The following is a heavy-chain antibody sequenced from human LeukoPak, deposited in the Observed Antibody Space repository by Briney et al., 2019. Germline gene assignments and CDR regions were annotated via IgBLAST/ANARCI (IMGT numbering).Heavy chain of an antibody. CDR3: AREVTVRKNWFDP. Sequence: PSETLSLTCTVSGGSISSSSYYWGWIRQPPGKGLEWIGSIYYSGSTYYNPSLKSRVTISVDTSKNQFSLKLSSVTAADTAVYYCAREVTVRKNWFDPWGQGTLVTVSS. V-gene: IGHV4-39*07. CDR2: IYYSGST. CDR1: GGSISSSSYY. J-gene: IGHJ5*02.